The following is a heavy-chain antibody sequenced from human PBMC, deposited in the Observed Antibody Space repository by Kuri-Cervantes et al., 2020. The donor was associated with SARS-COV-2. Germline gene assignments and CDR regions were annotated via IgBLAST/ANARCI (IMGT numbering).Heavy chain of an antibody. CDR3: SSSSSLSYYFDY. CDR1: GFSLSTSGM. J-gene: IGHJ4*02. D-gene: IGHD6-6*01. CDR2: INHSGST. V-gene: IGHV4-39*07. Sequence: SGPTLVKPTQTLTLTCTFSGFSLSTSGMCVSWIRQPPGKGLEWIGEINHSGSTNYNPSLKSRVTISVDTSKNQFSLKLSSVTAADTAVYYCSSSSSLSYYFDYWGQGTLVTVSS.